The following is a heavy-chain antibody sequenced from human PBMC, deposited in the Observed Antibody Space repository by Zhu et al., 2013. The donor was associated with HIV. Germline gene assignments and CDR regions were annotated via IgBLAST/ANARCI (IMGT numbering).Heavy chain of an antibody. V-gene: IGHV1-69*01. J-gene: IGHJ6*02. Sequence: QVQLVQSGAEVKKPGSSVKVSCKASGGTFSSYAISWVRQAPGQGLEWMGGIIPIFGTANYAQKFQGRVTITADESTSTAYMELSSLRSEDTAVYYCARDYSSGWENYYYYYGMDVWGQGTTVTVSS. CDR1: GGTFSSYA. D-gene: IGHD6-19*01. CDR3: ARDYSSGWENYYYYYGMDV. CDR2: IIPIFGTA.